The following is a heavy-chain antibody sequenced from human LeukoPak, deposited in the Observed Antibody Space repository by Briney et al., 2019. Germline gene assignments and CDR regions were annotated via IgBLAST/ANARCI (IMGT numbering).Heavy chain of an antibody. D-gene: IGHD6-19*01. CDR3: AREVAVAAHHWFDP. CDR1: GFTFSDYY. Sequence: GGSLSLSCAASGFTFSDYYMSWIRQAPGKGLEWVSCISSSGSTIYYADSVKGRFTISRDNAKNSLYLQMNSLRAEDTAVYYCAREVAVAAHHWFDPWGQGNLVTVSS. J-gene: IGHJ5*02. V-gene: IGHV3-11*04. CDR2: ISSSGSTI.